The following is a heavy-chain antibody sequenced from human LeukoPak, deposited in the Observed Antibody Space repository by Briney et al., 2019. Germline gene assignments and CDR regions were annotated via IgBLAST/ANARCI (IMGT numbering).Heavy chain of an antibody. D-gene: IGHD2-15*01. CDR1: GFTFSSYG. J-gene: IGHJ4*02. CDR3: AKGDQYCSGGSCYGNYYFDY. Sequence: PGRSLRLSCAASGFTFSSYGMHWVRQAPGKGLEWVAVIWYDGSNKYYADSVKGRFTISRDNSKNTLYLQMNSLRAEDTAVYYCAKGDQYCSGGSCYGNYYFDYWGQGTLATVSS. V-gene: IGHV3-33*06. CDR2: IWYDGSNK.